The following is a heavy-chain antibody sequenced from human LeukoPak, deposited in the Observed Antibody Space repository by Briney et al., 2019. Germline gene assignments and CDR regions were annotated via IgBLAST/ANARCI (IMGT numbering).Heavy chain of an antibody. D-gene: IGHD6-13*01. Sequence: PGGSLRLSCEASGFTFSSLWMTWVRQAPGKGLEWVANINPDGSEKYYVDSVKGRFTISRDNAQNSLYLQMNSLRAEDTAIYFCARGGSGTSWYWYYWGQGTLVTVSS. V-gene: IGHV3-7*01. J-gene: IGHJ4*02. CDR1: GFTFSSLW. CDR2: INPDGSEK. CDR3: ARGGSGTSWYWYY.